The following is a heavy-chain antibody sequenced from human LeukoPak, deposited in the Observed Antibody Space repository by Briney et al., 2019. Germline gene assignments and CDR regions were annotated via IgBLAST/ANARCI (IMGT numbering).Heavy chain of an antibody. D-gene: IGHD2-2*01. CDR3: AKKLGYCSSTSCPFRH. Sequence: GGSLRLSCAASGFTFSSYAMSWVRQAPGKGLEWVSAISGSGGSTYYADSVKGRFAISRDNSKNTLYLQMNSLRAEDTAVYYCAKKLGYCSSTSCPFRHWGQGTLVTVSS. V-gene: IGHV3-23*01. CDR1: GFTFSSYA. J-gene: IGHJ1*01. CDR2: ISGSGGST.